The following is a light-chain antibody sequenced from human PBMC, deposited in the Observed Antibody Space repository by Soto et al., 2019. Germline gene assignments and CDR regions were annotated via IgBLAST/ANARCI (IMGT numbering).Light chain of an antibody. CDR3: QQRSNWPVT. J-gene: IGKJ5*01. Sequence: EIVLTQSPATMSLPPGERATLSFVASESLSYSYFAWYQVKFGLAPRLLTHDASTRASGIPDRFSGSKSGTDFTLTISSLQPEDFAVYYCQQRSNWPVTFGQGTRLEIK. CDR1: ESLSYSY. CDR2: DAS. V-gene: IGKV3-11*01.